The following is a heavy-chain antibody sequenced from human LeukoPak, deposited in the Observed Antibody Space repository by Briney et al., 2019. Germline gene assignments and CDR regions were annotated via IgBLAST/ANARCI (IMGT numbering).Heavy chain of an antibody. J-gene: IGHJ5*02. CDR1: GGTFSSYA. Sequence: ASVKVSCKASGGTFSSYAISWVRQAPGQGLEWMGGIIPIFGTANHAQKFQGRVTITADESTSTAYMELSSLRSEDTAVYYCARSPLGYCSGGSCRHTPSCGWWCYWFDPWGQGTLVTVSS. CDR3: ARSPLGYCSGGSCRHTPSCGWWCYWFDP. V-gene: IGHV1-69*13. D-gene: IGHD2-15*01. CDR2: IIPIFGTA.